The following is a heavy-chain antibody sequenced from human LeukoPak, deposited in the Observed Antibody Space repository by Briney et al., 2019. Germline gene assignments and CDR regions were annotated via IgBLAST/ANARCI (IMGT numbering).Heavy chain of an antibody. V-gene: IGHV1-46*01. Sequence: EASVKVSCKASGYTFTSYYMHWVRQAPGQGLEWMGIINPSGGSTSYAQKFQGRVTMTRDTSTSTVYMELSSLRSEDTAVFYCARDSSSWYYFDYWGQRTLVTVSS. CDR3: ARDSSSWYYFDY. J-gene: IGHJ4*02. CDR1: GYTFTSYY. CDR2: INPSGGST. D-gene: IGHD6-13*01.